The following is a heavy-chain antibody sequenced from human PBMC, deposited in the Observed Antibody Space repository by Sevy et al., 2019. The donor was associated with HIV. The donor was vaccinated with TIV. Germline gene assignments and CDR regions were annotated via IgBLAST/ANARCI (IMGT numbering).Heavy chain of an antibody. Sequence: GGSLRLSCAASGFTFSSYAMSWVRQAPGKGLEWVSAISGSGGSTYYADSVKGRFSIARDNSKNTLYLQMNSLRAEDTAVYYCAKWRPPAHYYYMDVWGKGTTVTVSS. D-gene: IGHD2-2*01. CDR2: ISGSGGST. CDR1: GFTFSSYA. V-gene: IGHV3-23*01. CDR3: AKWRPPAHYYYMDV. J-gene: IGHJ6*03.